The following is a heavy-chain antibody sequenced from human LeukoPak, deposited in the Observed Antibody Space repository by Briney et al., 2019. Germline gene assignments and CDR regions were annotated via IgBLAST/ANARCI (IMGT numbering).Heavy chain of an antibody. D-gene: IGHD2-2*01. V-gene: IGHV1-2*02. Sequence: ASVKVSCKTSGYTFTGQYIHWVRQAPGQGLEWMGWINPNRGGAHYSQNFQGRVTMTRDTSISTAYMEVSRLISDDTAVYYCARAAVPAALNYYYMDVWGKGTTVTVSS. J-gene: IGHJ6*03. CDR2: INPNRGGA. CDR1: GYTFTGQY. CDR3: ARAAVPAALNYYYMDV.